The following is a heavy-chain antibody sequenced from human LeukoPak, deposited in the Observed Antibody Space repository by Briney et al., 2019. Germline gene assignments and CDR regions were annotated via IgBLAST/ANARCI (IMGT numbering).Heavy chain of an antibody. V-gene: IGHV3-48*04. CDR3: TRGSQWDLLGSCDY. J-gene: IGHJ4*02. D-gene: IGHD1-26*01. CDR2: ITRTSSSE. CDR1: GFTFSSYA. Sequence: GGSLRLSCAASGFTFSSYAMSWVRQAPGKGLEWISYITRTSSSEHHADSVKGRFTISRDNAKNSLYPQMNSLRVEDTAVYYCTRGSQWDLLGSCDYWGQGTLVTVSS.